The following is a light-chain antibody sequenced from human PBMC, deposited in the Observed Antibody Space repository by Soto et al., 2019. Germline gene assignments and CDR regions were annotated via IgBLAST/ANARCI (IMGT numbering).Light chain of an antibody. CDR1: QSVTSNY. V-gene: IGKV3-20*01. CDR3: QQYGSSPWT. Sequence: EIGLTQSPGTLSLFAGERATLSCRATQSVTSNYLAWYQQKPGQAPRLLIYIASRRATGIPDRFSGSGSGTGFTLTISRLEPEDSAVYYCQQYGSSPWTFGQGTKVEIK. J-gene: IGKJ1*01. CDR2: IAS.